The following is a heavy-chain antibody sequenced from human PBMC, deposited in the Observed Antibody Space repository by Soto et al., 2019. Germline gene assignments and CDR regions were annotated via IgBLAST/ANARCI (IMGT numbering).Heavy chain of an antibody. V-gene: IGHV4-30-4*01. CDR2: IYYSGST. D-gene: IGHD3-3*01. Sequence: PSETLSLTCTVSGGSISSGDYYWSWIRQPPGKGLEWIGYIYYSGSTYYNPSLKSRVTISVDTSKNQFSLKLSSVTAADTAVYYCARDRGSIFGVVIDAFDIWGQGTMVTVSS. CDR1: GGSISSGDYY. J-gene: IGHJ3*02. CDR3: ARDRGSIFGVVIDAFDI.